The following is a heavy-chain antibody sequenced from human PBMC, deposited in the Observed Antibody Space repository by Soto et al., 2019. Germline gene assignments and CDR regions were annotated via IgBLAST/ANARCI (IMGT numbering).Heavy chain of an antibody. CDR2: IIPLFGTP. V-gene: IGHV1-69*01. CDR3: ARDRDDYGSGNYYNSFDF. D-gene: IGHD3-10*01. Sequence: QVQLVQSGAEVKKPGSSVKVSCKASGGIFSTYAISWLRQAPGQGLEWMGGIIPLFGTPNYAQRFQGSVTITAYESTSTAYMDLSRLRSEDTAVYYCARDRDDYGSGNYYNSFDFWGQGTLVTFSS. CDR1: GGIFSTYA. J-gene: IGHJ4*02.